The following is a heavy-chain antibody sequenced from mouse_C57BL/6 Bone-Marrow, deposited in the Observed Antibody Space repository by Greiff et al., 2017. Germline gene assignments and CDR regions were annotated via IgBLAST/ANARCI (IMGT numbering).Heavy chain of an antibody. V-gene: IGHV1-80*01. J-gene: IGHJ2*01. CDR1: GYAFSTYW. D-gene: IGHD4-1*01. CDR2: IYPGDGDT. Sequence: QVQLQQSGAELVKPGASVKISCKVSGYAFSTYWRNWLKQRPGKGLGWIGQIYPGDGDTNYNGKFKGKATLTADKSSSTAYMQLSSLTSEDSAVYFCARDWDYFDYWGQGTTLTVSS. CDR3: ARDWDYFDY.